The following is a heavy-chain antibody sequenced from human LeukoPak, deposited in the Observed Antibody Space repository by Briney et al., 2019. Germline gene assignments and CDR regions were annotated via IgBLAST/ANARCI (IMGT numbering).Heavy chain of an antibody. D-gene: IGHD2-21*02. CDR1: GFTFSSYA. CDR3: TKSGASYCTGDCLSRILRD. CDR2: IGGGGDSP. J-gene: IGHJ4*02. Sequence: GGSLRLSCAASGFTFSSYAMNWVRQAPGKGLEWVSIIGGGGDSPYYADSVKGRFTISRDNSKNTLYPQMNSLRAEDTAVYYCTKSGASYCTGDCLSRILRDWGQGTLVTVSS. V-gene: IGHV3-23*01.